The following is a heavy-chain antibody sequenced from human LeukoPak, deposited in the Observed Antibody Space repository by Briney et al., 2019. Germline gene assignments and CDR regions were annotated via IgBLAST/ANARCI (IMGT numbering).Heavy chain of an antibody. CDR3: AIGITGTTFRFDP. V-gene: IGHV4-59*01. D-gene: IGHD1-20*01. Sequence: SETLSLTCTVSGGSISSYYWSWIRQPPGKGLEWIGYIYYSGSTNYNPSLKSRVTISVDTSKNQFSLKLSSVTAADTAVYYCAIGITGTTFRFDPWGQGTLVTVSS. J-gene: IGHJ5*02. CDR1: GGSISSYY. CDR2: IYYSGST.